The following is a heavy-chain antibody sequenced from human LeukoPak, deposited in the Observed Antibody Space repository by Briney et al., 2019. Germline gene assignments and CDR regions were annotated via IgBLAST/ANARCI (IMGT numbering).Heavy chain of an antibody. Sequence: GASVKVSCKASGYTFTRYYIHWVRQAPGQGLEWMGWINPSTGGTSYAQKFQGRVTMTRDTSISTAYMELSRLKSDDTAVYYCARPPYSGSYSSGLAVYWGQGTLVTVSS. CDR2: INPSTGGT. J-gene: IGHJ4*02. V-gene: IGHV1-2*02. CDR3: ARPPYSGSYSSGLAVY. CDR1: GYTFTRYY. D-gene: IGHD1-26*01.